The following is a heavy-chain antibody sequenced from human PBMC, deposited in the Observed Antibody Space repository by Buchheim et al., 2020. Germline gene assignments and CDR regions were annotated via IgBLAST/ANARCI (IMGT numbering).Heavy chain of an antibody. CDR1: GFTFSSYW. J-gene: IGHJ6*02. D-gene: IGHD3-3*01. V-gene: IGHV3-7*04. CDR3: ARGGYYDFWSGYLSYYYYYGMDV. CDR2: IKQDGSEK. Sequence: EVQLLESGGGLVQPGGSLRLSCAASGFTFSSYWMSWVRQAPGKGLEWVANIKQDGSEKYYVDSVKGRFTISRDNAKNSLYLQMNSLRAEDTAVYYCARGGYYDFWSGYLSYYYYYGMDVWGQGTT.